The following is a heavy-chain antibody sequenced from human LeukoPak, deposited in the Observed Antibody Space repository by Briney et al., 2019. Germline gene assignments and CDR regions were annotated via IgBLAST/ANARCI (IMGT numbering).Heavy chain of an antibody. CDR1: GFTFSSYG. V-gene: IGHV3-30*03. Sequence: GGSLRLSCAASGFTFSSYGMHWVRQAPGKGLEWVAVISYDGSNKYYADSVKGRFTISRDNSKNTLYLQMNSLRAEDTAVYYCARDCTNGVCFHHWGQGTLVTVSS. CDR3: ARDCTNGVCFHH. CDR2: ISYDGSNK. D-gene: IGHD2-8*01. J-gene: IGHJ4*02.